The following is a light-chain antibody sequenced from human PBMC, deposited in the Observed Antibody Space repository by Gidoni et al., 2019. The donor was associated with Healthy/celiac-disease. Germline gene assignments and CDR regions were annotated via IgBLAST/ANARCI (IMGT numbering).Light chain of an antibody. J-gene: IGKJ4*01. V-gene: IGKV1-39*01. CDR3: QQSYSTPPRT. CDR1: QSISSY. CDR2: AAS. Sequence: DIPMTPSPSSLSASVGDRVTITCRASQSISSYLNWYQQKPGQAPKLLIYAASSLQSGVPARFSGSGSGTDFTLTISSLQPEDFATYYCQQSYSTPPRTFGGGTKVEIK.